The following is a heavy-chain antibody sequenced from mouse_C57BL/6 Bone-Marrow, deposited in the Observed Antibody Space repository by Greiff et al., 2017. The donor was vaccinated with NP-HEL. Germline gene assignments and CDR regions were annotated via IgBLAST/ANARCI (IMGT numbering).Heavy chain of an antibody. V-gene: IGHV2-9-1*01. Sequence: VQGVESGPGLVAPSQSLSITCTVSGFSLTSYAISWVRQPPGQGLEWLGVIWPGGGTNYNLALNSSLSISKDNSNSQVFLKMNSLQTDDTARYYCARKDYYGSEFDYWGQGTTLTVSS. D-gene: IGHD1-1*01. CDR3: ARKDYYGSEFDY. J-gene: IGHJ2*01. CDR1: GFSLTSYA. CDR2: IWPGGGT.